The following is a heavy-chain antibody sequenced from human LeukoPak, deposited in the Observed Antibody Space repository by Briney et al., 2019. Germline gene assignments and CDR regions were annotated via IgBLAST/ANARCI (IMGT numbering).Heavy chain of an antibody. D-gene: IGHD6-13*01. Sequence: EASVKVSCKASGGTFNSYAISWVRQAPGQGLEWMGGIIPIFGTANYAQKFQGRVTITADESTSTAYMELSSLRSEDTAVYYCASPAAGTRIFDYWGQGTLVTVSS. V-gene: IGHV1-69*13. CDR3: ASPAAGTRIFDY. J-gene: IGHJ4*02. CDR2: IIPIFGTA. CDR1: GGTFNSYA.